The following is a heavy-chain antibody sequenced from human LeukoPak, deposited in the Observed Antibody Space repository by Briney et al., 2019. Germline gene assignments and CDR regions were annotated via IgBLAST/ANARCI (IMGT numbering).Heavy chain of an antibody. D-gene: IGHD1-1*01. Sequence: PGGSLRLSCAASGFTFSSYWMHWVRQAPGKGLVWVSRIDTDGSSTTYADSMKGRFTISRDNAKNTLYLQMNSLRAEDTAIYYCTRGGTTFDYWGQGTLVTVSS. CDR3: TRGGTTFDY. CDR2: IDTDGSST. J-gene: IGHJ4*02. V-gene: IGHV3-74*01. CDR1: GFTFSSYW.